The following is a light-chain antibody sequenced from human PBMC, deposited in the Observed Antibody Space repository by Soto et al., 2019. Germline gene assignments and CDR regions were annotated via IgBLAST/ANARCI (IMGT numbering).Light chain of an antibody. CDR1: TSNIGSST. CDR2: GTS. J-gene: IGLJ3*02. Sequence: QSVLTQPPSASGTPGQTVTISCSGTTSNIGSSTVTWYQQLPGTAPKLLIYGTSQRPLGVPDRFSGSKSGTSASLAISGLQSEDEADYYCASWDDRLNGLWVFGGGTKVTVL. V-gene: IGLV1-44*01. CDR3: ASWDDRLNGLWV.